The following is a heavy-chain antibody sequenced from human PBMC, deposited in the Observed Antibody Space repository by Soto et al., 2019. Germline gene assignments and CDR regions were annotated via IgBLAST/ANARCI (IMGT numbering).Heavy chain of an antibody. CDR2: INPNSGGT. Sequence: QVQLVQSGAEVKKTGASVKVSCKASGYTFSGYYMHWVRQAPGQGLEWMGWINPNSGGTNSAQKFQGRVTMTRDTSISTGELEVNGLRPDDTAGYYCARGAGAAGTPGTVRFAFDFWGQGTKVTVSS. V-gene: IGHV1-2*02. D-gene: IGHD6-13*01. CDR3: ARGAGAAGTPGTVRFAFDF. CDR1: GYTFSGYY. J-gene: IGHJ3*01.